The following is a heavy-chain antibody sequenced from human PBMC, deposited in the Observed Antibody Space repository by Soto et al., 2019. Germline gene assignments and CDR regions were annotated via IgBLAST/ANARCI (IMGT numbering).Heavy chain of an antibody. D-gene: IGHD6-6*01. V-gene: IGHV4-4*02. CDR3: AKRSSSSTFDY. Sequence: SETLSLTCAVSGGSITSNWWSWVRQPPGKGLEWIGEIYHNGRFNYNPSLRSRLTISIDNSKNTLYLQMNSLRAEDTAVYYCAKRSSSSTFDYWGQGTLVTVSS. CDR1: GGSITSNW. CDR2: IYHNGRF. J-gene: IGHJ4*02.